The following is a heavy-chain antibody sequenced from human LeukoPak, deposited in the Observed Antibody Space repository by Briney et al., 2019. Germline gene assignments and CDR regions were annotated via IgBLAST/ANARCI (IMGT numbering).Heavy chain of an antibody. Sequence: AASVKVSCKASGYTFTGYYMHWVRQAPGQGLEWMGWINPNSGGTNYAQKFQGRVTMTRDTSISTAYMELSRLGSDDTAVYYCARDNAMTPLLDWGQGTLVTVSS. CDR3: ARDNAMTPLLD. CDR1: GYTFTGYY. J-gene: IGHJ4*02. V-gene: IGHV1-2*02. CDR2: INPNSGGT.